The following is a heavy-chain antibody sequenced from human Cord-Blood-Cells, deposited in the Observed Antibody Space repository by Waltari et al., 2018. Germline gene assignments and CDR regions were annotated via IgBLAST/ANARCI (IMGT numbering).Heavy chain of an antibody. V-gene: IGHV1-2*02. D-gene: IGHD5-12*01. CDR2: SNPNSGGT. J-gene: IGHJ5*02. Sequence: QVQLVQSGAEVKKPVASVTVSCTASGYTFIGHYMHWGRQAPGQGLEWMGWSNPNSGGTNYAQKFQGRVTMTRDTSISTAYMELSRLRSDDTAVYYCARDRGHNWFDPWGQGTLVTVSS. CDR1: GYTFIGHY. CDR3: ARDRGHNWFDP.